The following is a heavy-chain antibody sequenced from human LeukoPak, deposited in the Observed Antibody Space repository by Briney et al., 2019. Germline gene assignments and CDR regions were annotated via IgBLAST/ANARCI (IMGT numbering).Heavy chain of an antibody. CDR1: GFTFSSEW. D-gene: IGHD3-10*01. CDR3: ARDLPRTSGP. Sequence: GGSLRLSCAASGFTFSSEWMHWVRQAPGRGLVWISHISSNGRSTNYGDSVKGRFTVSRDNAKNTLYLQMNSLRAEDTAVYYCARDLPRTSGPWGQGTLVTVSS. V-gene: IGHV3-74*01. CDR2: ISSNGRST. J-gene: IGHJ5*02.